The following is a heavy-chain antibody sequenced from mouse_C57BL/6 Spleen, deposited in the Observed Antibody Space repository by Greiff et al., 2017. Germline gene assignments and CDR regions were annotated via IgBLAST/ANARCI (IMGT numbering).Heavy chain of an antibody. CDR1: GYSFTGYY. CDR2: INPSTGGT. Sequence: VQLKQSGPELVKPGASVKISCKASGYSFTGYYMNWVKQSPEKSLEWIGEINPSTGGTTYNQKFKAKATLTVDKSSSTAYMQLKSLTSEDSAVYYCAKGIAPFAYWGQGTLVTVSA. CDR3: AKGIAPFAY. V-gene: IGHV1-42*01. J-gene: IGHJ3*01.